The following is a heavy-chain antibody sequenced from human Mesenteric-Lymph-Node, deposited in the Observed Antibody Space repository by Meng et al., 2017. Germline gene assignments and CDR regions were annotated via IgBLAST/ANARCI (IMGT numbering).Heavy chain of an antibody. J-gene: IGHJ6*02. CDR3: ARGEVRGWGAPYYYYYGMDV. CDR1: GGSISSYY. D-gene: IGHD3-10*01. V-gene: IGHV4-4*07. CDR2: IYTSGST. Sequence: SETLSLTCTVSGGSISSYYWSWIRQPPGKGLEWIGRIYTSGSTNYNPSLKSRVTISVDTSKNQFSLKLSSVTAADTAVYYCARGEVRGWGAPYYYYYGMDVWGQGTTVTVSS.